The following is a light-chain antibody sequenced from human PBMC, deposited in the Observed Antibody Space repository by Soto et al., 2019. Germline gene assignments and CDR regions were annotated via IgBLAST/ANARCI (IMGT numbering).Light chain of an antibody. V-gene: IGKV3-15*01. CDR1: QSIDTK. CDR2: GAS. Sequence: EILMTQSPATLSVSPGERATLSCRASQSIDTKLAWYQQKPGQAPRLLIYGASTRAADIPARFSGGGSGTEFTLTISSLQSDDFATYYCQHCDTYWAFGPGTKVEVE. J-gene: IGKJ1*01. CDR3: QHCDTYWA.